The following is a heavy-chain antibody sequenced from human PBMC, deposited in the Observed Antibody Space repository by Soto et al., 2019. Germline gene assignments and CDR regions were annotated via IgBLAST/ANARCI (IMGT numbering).Heavy chain of an antibody. CDR3: VGALTYEVPYYYYGMDV. V-gene: IGHV3-7*01. Sequence: GGSLRLSCAASGLSFSTYLMSWVRQAPGKGLEWVANIKQGGNEKFYVDSVKGRFTISRDNDKKSLYLQIDSLRVEDTAVYYCVGALTYEVPYYYYGMDVWGQGTTVTVSS. CDR2: IKQGGNEK. CDR1: GLSFSTYL. J-gene: IGHJ6*02. D-gene: IGHD3-16*01.